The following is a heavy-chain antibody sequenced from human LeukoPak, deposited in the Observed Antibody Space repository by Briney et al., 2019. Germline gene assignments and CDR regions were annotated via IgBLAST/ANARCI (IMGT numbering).Heavy chain of an antibody. CDR3: ARQFGK. Sequence: PSETLSLTCAVYGGSFSGYYWSWIRQPPGKGLEWIGEINHSGSTNYNPSLKSRVTISVDTSKNQFSLKLSSVTAADTAVYYCARQFGKWGQGTLVTVSS. V-gene: IGHV4-34*01. CDR1: GGSFSGYY. CDR2: INHSGST. D-gene: IGHD3-16*01. J-gene: IGHJ4*02.